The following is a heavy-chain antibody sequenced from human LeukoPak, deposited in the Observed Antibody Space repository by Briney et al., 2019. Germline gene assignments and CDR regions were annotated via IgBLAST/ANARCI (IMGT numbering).Heavy chain of an antibody. V-gene: IGHV1-69*05. CDR3: ARGVGYNYGLYYQYGMDV. CDR1: GGTFSSYA. D-gene: IGHD5-18*01. Sequence: SVKVSCKASGGTFSSYAISWVRQAPGQGLEWMGGIIPIFGTANYAQKFQGRVTITTDESTSTAYMELSSLRSEDTAVYYCARGVGYNYGLYYQYGMDVWGQGTTVTVTS. J-gene: IGHJ6*02. CDR2: IIPIFGTA.